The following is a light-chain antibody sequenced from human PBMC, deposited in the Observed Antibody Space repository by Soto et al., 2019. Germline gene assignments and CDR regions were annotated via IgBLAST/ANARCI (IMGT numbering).Light chain of an antibody. CDR1: SSDVGRYDY. CDR2: AVS. Sequence: QSALAQPASVSGSPGQSIPISCTGTSSDVGRYDYVSWYQPYPGNAPKLIIYAVSNRPSGVSNRFSGSKSGNTASLTISGLQAEDEADYYCSSYTGSTTLEVFGGGIQLTVL. J-gene: IGLJ3*02. V-gene: IGLV2-14*01. CDR3: SSYTGSTTLEV.